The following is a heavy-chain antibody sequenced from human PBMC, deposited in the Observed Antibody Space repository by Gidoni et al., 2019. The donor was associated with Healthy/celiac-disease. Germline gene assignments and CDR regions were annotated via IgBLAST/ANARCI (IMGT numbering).Heavy chain of an antibody. Sequence: QVQLVESGGGVVQPGRSLRLSCAASGFTFSSFGMHWVRQAPGKWLEWVAVISYDGSNKYYADSVKGRFTISRDNSKNTLYLQMNSLRAEDTAVYYCAKGVHIVVVTATPQFDYWGQGTLVTVSS. CDR2: ISYDGSNK. D-gene: IGHD2-21*02. V-gene: IGHV3-30*18. CDR1: GFTFSSFG. J-gene: IGHJ4*02. CDR3: AKGVHIVVVTATPQFDY.